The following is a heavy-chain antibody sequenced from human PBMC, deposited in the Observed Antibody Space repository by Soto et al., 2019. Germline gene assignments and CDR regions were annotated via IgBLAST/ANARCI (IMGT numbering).Heavy chain of an antibody. J-gene: IGHJ4*02. Sequence: PGGSLRLSCAASGFTFSDYYMSWIRQAPGKGLEWVSYISSSSSYTNYADSVKGRFTISRDNAKNSLYLQMNSLRAEDTAVYYCAREGSQGIAVAGTYFDYWGQGTLVTVSS. CDR1: GFTFSDYY. CDR2: ISSSSSYT. D-gene: IGHD6-19*01. V-gene: IGHV3-11*06. CDR3: AREGSQGIAVAGTYFDY.